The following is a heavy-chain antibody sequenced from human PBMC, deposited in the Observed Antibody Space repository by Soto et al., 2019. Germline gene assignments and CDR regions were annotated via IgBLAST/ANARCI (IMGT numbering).Heavy chain of an antibody. CDR3: ARDKGGAALKGSGMDV. V-gene: IGHV4-31*03. CDR1: GGSLSSRDFY. Sequence: QVQLQESGPGLVKPSQTLSLSCSVSGGSLSSRDFYWSWLRHHPEKGLEWIGSIYYNGNTYYNPSLKSRVTMSFDTSMNEFSLRLTSVTAADTAVYYCARDKGGAALKGSGMDVWGQGTTVTVSS. CDR2: IYYNGNT. J-gene: IGHJ6*02. D-gene: IGHD3-10*01.